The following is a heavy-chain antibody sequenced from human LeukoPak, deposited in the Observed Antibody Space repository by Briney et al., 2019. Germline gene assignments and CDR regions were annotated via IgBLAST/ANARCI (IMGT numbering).Heavy chain of an antibody. CDR2: ISPFNGKT. CDR1: GYTFINQA. Sequence: ASAKVSCKASGYTFINQAISWVRQAPGQGLEWVGWISPFNGKTDYAQKFQDRVTMTTDTSTTTAYLDLRSLTPGDTALYYCARGGSGSYFDYWGQGTLVTVSS. V-gene: IGHV1-18*01. D-gene: IGHD3-10*01. J-gene: IGHJ4*02. CDR3: ARGGSGSYFDY.